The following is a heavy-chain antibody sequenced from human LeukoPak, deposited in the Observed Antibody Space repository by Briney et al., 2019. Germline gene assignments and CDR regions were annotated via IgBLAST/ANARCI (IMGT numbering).Heavy chain of an antibody. J-gene: IGHJ3*02. D-gene: IGHD1-26*01. Sequence: GGSLRLSCAASGFTFSNYWLHWVRQAPGKGLVWVSRIDANAKTTSYADSVKGRFTISTDNAKKTLYLQMNSLRVEDTAVYYCLTVVETTIAAFDIWGQGKMVTVSS. CDR3: LTVVETTIAAFDI. CDR1: GFTFSNYW. V-gene: IGHV3-74*01. CDR2: IDANAKTT.